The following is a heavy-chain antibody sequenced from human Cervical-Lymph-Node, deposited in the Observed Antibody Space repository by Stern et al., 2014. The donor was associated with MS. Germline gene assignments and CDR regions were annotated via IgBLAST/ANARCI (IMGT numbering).Heavy chain of an antibody. Sequence: VQLEESGGGVVQPGRSLRLSCAASGFTFSHYSIHWVRQAPGKGLEWVAVISYDGSNDYYADSVKGRFTISRDSAKNTVYLQMNSRRADDTAVYHCVRDGRGCTSTSCYGGKFDFWGQGTLVTVSS. D-gene: IGHD2-2*01. V-gene: IGHV3-30-3*01. CDR2: ISYDGSND. J-gene: IGHJ4*02. CDR3: VRDGRGCTSTSCYGGKFDF. CDR1: GFTFSHYS.